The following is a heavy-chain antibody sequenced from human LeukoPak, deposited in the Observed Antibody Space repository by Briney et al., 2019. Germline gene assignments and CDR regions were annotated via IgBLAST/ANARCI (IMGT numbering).Heavy chain of an antibody. CDR2: INPSSGGT. J-gene: IGHJ3*02. CDR3: ARDPSYCGGDCYAFEI. Sequence: ASVKVSCKASGYTFINYYLHWVRQAPGQGLEWMGIINPSSGGTSYAQKFQGRVTMTRATSTSTVYMELSSLRPEDTAVYYCARDPSYCGGDCYAFEIWGQGTMVTVSS. CDR1: GYTFINYY. D-gene: IGHD2-21*02. V-gene: IGHV1-46*01.